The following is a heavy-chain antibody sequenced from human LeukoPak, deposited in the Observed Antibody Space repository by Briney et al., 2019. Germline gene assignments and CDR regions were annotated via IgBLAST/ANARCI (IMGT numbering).Heavy chain of an antibody. Sequence: KPSETLSLTCTVSGGSISSYYWSWIRQPPGEGLEWIGYIYYSGSTNYNPSLKSRVTISVDTSKNQFSLKLSSVTAADTAVYYCARLNRIRGARPYYFDYWGQGTLVTVSS. V-gene: IGHV4-59*08. J-gene: IGHJ4*02. CDR1: GGSISSYY. CDR2: IYYSGST. CDR3: ARLNRIRGARPYYFDY. D-gene: IGHD3-10*01.